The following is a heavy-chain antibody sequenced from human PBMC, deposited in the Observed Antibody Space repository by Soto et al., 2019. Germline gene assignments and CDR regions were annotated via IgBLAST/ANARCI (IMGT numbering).Heavy chain of an antibody. Sequence: TSETLSLTCTVSGGSISSYYWSWIRQPPGKGLEWIGYIYYSGSTNYNPSLKSRVTISVDTSKNQFSLKLSSVTAADTAVYYCARETLGYSGYELGWFDPWGQGTLVTVSS. J-gene: IGHJ5*02. CDR2: IYYSGST. CDR1: GGSISSYY. D-gene: IGHD5-12*01. CDR3: ARETLGYSGYELGWFDP. V-gene: IGHV4-59*01.